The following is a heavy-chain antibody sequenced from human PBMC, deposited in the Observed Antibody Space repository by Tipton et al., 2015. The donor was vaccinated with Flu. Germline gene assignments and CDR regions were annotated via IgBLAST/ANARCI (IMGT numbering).Heavy chain of an antibody. CDR2: MYYSGST. D-gene: IGHD3-22*01. CDR3: ARDLKWSSAYYNPFGY. V-gene: IGHV4-59*01. CDR1: GDSISSYY. Sequence: TLSLTCTVSGDSISSYYWSWIRQPPGKGLEWIGYMYYSGSTKYNPSLKSRVTISIDTSKNQFSLKLTSVTAADTAVYYCARDLKWSSAYYNPFGYWGQGTLVTVS. J-gene: IGHJ4*02.